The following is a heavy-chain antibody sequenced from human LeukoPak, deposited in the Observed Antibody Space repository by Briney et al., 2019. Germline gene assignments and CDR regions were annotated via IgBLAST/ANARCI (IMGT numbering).Heavy chain of an antibody. Sequence: PSETLSLTCAVYGGSFSGYYWSWIRQPPGKGLEWIGEINHSGSTNYNPSLKSRVTISVDTSKNQFSLKLSSVTAADTAVYYCARKGIAVAGKGNAFDIWGQGTMVTVSS. CDR2: INHSGST. J-gene: IGHJ3*02. CDR1: GGSFSGYY. D-gene: IGHD6-19*01. CDR3: ARKGIAVAGKGNAFDI. V-gene: IGHV4-34*01.